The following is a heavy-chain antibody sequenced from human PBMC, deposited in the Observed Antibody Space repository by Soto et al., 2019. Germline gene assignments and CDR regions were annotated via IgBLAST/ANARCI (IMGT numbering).Heavy chain of an antibody. V-gene: IGHV3-53*02. Sequence: EVQLVETGGGLIQPGGSLRLSCAASGFTVSSNYMSWVRQAPGKGLEWVSVIYSGGSTYYADSVKGRFTISRDNSKTTLYLQMNSLRAEDTAVYYWARGGVMVRGVNPIDYWGQGTLVTVSS. CDR2: IYSGGST. D-gene: IGHD3-10*01. CDR1: GFTVSSNY. CDR3: ARGGVMVRGVNPIDY. J-gene: IGHJ4*02.